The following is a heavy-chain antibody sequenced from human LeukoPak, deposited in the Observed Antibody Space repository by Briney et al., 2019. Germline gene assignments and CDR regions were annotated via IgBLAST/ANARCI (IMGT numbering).Heavy chain of an antibody. CDR2: ISYDGSNR. V-gene: IGHV3-30*18. J-gene: IGHJ4*02. Sequence: GGSLRLSCAASGFTFSYYGMHWVRQAPGKGLEWVAVISYDGSNRYFADSVKGRFTISRDNSENTLYLRMNSLRAEDTAVYYCAKAELAYCATDCYSDFDYWGQEPLVTISS. D-gene: IGHD2-21*02. CDR1: GFTFSYYG. CDR3: AKAELAYCATDCYSDFDY.